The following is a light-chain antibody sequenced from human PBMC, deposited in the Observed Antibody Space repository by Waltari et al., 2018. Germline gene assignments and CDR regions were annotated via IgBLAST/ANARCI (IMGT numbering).Light chain of an antibody. Sequence: QSVLTQPPPVYGAPGQRVTISCTGGISNIGANFDVHWYQRLPGLAPRLPHYHHNNRPSGVPDRFSGSKSDTSASLAITGLQAEDEADYYCQSFDRSLTSWVFGGGTKLTVL. V-gene: IGLV1-40*01. CDR2: HHN. CDR1: ISNIGANFD. CDR3: QSFDRSLTSWV. J-gene: IGLJ3*02.